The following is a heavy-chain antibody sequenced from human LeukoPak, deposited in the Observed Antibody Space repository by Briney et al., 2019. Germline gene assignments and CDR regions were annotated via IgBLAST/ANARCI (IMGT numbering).Heavy chain of an antibody. CDR2: IIPILGIA. J-gene: IGHJ5*02. CDR1: GGTFSSYA. Sequence: SVKVSCKASGGTFSSYAISWVRQAPGQGLEWMGRIIPILGIANYAQKFQGRVTITADKSTSTAYMELSSLRSEDTAVYYCAVEAAAGTYPGLDWFDPWGQGTLVTVSS. CDR3: AVEAAAGTYPGLDWFDP. D-gene: IGHD6-13*01. V-gene: IGHV1-69*04.